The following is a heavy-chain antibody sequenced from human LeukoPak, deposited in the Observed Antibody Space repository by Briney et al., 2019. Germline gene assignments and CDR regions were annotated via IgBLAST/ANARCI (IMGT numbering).Heavy chain of an antibody. J-gene: IGHJ4*02. V-gene: IGHV1-18*01. CDR3: AAEVGSSGSGY. CDR1: GYTFTSYG. CDR2: ISAYNGNT. Sequence: ASVKVSCKASGYTFTSYGISWVRQAPGQGLEWMRWISAYNGNTNYAQKLQGRVTMTTDTSISTAYMELSRLRSEDTAVYYCAAEVGSSGSGYWGQGTLVTVSS. D-gene: IGHD6-13*01.